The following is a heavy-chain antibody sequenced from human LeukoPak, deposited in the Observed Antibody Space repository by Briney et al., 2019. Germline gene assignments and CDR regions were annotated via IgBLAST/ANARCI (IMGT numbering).Heavy chain of an antibody. J-gene: IGHJ6*03. CDR2: IRFDGTSE. D-gene: IGHD3-3*01. V-gene: IGHV3-30*02. Sequence: GGSPRLSCAASGFTFSSYAMHWVRQAPGKGLEWVAFIRFDGTSEFYADSVKARFTISRDNSQNTVSLQLNNLRIEDTALYYCAKTSLSDPSGHYYYMDVWGKGTTVTVSS. CDR3: AKTSLSDPSGHYYYMDV. CDR1: GFTFSSYA.